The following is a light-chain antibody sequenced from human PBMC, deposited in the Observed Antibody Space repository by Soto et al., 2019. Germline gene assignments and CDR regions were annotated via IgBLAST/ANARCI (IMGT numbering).Light chain of an antibody. Sequence: DIQMTQSPSTLSASVGDRVTITCRASQSISSWLAWYQQKPGKAPKLLIYKASSLESGVPSRFSGSGSGTAFTLTISSLQPDDFASYYCQQYNSYPFTFGPRTKVDIK. CDR2: KAS. CDR3: QQYNSYPFT. V-gene: IGKV1-5*03. CDR1: QSISSW. J-gene: IGKJ3*01.